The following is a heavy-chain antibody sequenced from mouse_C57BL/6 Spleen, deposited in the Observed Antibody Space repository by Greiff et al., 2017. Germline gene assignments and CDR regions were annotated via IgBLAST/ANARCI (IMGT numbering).Heavy chain of an antibody. CDR2: IDPSDSET. CDR3: ARSDYDYDGVYAMDY. Sequence: VQLQQPGAELVRPGSSVKLSCKASGYTFTSYWMHWVKQRPIQGLEWIGNIDPSDSETHYNQKFKDKATLTVDKSSSTAYMQLSSLTSEDSAVYYCARSDYDYDGVYAMDYWGQGTSVTVSS. V-gene: IGHV1-52*01. D-gene: IGHD2-4*01. CDR1: GYTFTSYW. J-gene: IGHJ4*01.